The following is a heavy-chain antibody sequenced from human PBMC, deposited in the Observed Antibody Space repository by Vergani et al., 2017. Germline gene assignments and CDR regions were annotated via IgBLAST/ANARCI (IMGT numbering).Heavy chain of an antibody. CDR3: ARGRIIYGDYPTYCFDY. CDR2: INPNSGGT. D-gene: IGHD4-17*01. V-gene: IGHV1-2*04. Sequence: QVQLVQSGAEVKKPGASVKVSCKASGYTFTGYYMHWVRQAPGQGLEWMGWINPNSGGTNYAQKFQGWVTMTRDTSISTAYMELSRLRSDDTAVYYCARGRIIYGDYPTYCFDYWGQGTLVTVSS. J-gene: IGHJ4*02. CDR1: GYTFTGYY.